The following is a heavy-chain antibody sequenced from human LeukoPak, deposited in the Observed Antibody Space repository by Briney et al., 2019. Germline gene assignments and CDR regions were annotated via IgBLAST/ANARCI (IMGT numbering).Heavy chain of an antibody. V-gene: IGHV3-21*01. J-gene: IGHJ4*02. CDR1: GFTFSSYS. D-gene: IGHD5-18*01. Sequence: GGSLRLSCAASGFTFSSYSMNWVRQAPGKGLEWVSSISSSSSYIYYADSVKGRFTISRDNAKNSLYLQMNSLRAEDTAVYYCAREGLYSYGYGYWGQGTLVTVSS. CDR3: AREGLYSYGYGY. CDR2: ISSSSSYI.